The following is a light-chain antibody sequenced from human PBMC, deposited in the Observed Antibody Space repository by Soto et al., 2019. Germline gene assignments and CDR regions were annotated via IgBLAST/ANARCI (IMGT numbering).Light chain of an antibody. J-gene: IGKJ3*01. CDR2: GAS. Sequence: EIVLTQSPGTLSLSPGARATLSCRASQSISSSLLAWYQQKPDQPPRLLVYGASTRTTGVPDRFSGSGSGTDFTLTISRLYPEDFAVYYCQVYGDSLLTFGPVTKVDVQ. V-gene: IGKV3-20*01. CDR1: QSISSSL. CDR3: QVYGDSLLT.